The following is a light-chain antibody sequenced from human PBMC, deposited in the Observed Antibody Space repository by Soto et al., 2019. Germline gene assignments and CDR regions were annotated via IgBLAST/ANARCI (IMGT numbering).Light chain of an antibody. CDR3: GTWDSSLSANG. CDR1: SSNIGNNY. V-gene: IGLV1-51*01. J-gene: IGLJ7*01. Sequence: QSVLTQPPSVSAAPGQKVTISCSGSSSNIGNNYVSWYQHLPGTAPKLLIYDNNKRPSGIPDRFSGSKSGTSATLGITGLQTGDEADYYCGTWDSSLSANGFGGGTQLTVL. CDR2: DNN.